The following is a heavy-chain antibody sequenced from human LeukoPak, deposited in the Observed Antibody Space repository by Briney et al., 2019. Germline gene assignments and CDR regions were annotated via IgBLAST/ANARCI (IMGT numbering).Heavy chain of an antibody. J-gene: IGHJ5*02. CDR3: AFGATFLWRGWFDP. CDR2: INPNSGGT. D-gene: IGHD1-26*01. Sequence: GASVKVSCKASGYTFTGYYMHWVRQAPGQGLEWMGWINPNSGGTNYAQKFQGRVTMTRDTSISTAYMELSRLRSDDTAVYYCAFGATFLWRGWFDPWGQGTLVTVSS. V-gene: IGHV1-2*02. CDR1: GYTFTGYY.